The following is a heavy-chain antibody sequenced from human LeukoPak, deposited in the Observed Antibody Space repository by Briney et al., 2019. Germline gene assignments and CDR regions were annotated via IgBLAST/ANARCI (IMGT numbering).Heavy chain of an antibody. Sequence: GGSLRLSCAASGFTFSSYWMHWVRQAPGKGLVWVSHISSDGSTTSYADSVKGRFTISRDNAKNTLYRHMTTLRAEDTALYYCARGGVPGGFDIWGQGTMVTVSS. CDR2: ISSDGSTT. D-gene: IGHD2-8*02. CDR3: ARGGVPGGFDI. J-gene: IGHJ3*02. CDR1: GFTFSSYW. V-gene: IGHV3-74*01.